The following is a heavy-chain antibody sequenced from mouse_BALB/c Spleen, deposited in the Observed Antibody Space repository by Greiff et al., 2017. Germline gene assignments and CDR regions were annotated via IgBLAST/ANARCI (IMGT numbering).Heavy chain of an antibody. J-gene: IGHJ3*01. CDR2: IYPGDGDT. Sequence: QVQLQQSGAELVRPGSSVKISCKASGYAFSSYWMNWVKQRPGQGLGWIGQIYPGDGDTNYNGKFKGKATLTADKSSSTAYMQLSSLTSEDSAVYFCARCGSSPFAYGGQGTLVTVSA. CDR3: ARCGSSPFAY. CDR1: GYAFSSYW. V-gene: IGHV1-80*01. D-gene: IGHD1-1*01.